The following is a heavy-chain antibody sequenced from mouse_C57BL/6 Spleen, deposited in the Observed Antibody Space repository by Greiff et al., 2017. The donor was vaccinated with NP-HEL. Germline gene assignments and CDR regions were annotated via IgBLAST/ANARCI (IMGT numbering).Heavy chain of an antibody. J-gene: IGHJ4*01. CDR3: ARTITTLTGDYAMDY. V-gene: IGHV1-82*01. D-gene: IGHD1-2*01. CDR1: GYAFSSSW. CDR2: IYPGDGDT. Sequence: VQLQQSGPELVKPGASVKISCKASGYAFSSSWMNWVKQRPGKGLEWIGRIYPGDGDTNYNGKFKGKATLTADKSSSTAYMQLSSLTSEDSAVYFCARTITTLTGDYAMDYWGQGTSVTVSS.